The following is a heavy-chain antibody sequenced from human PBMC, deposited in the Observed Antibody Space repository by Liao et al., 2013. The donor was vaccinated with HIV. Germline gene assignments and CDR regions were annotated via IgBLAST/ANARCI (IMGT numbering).Heavy chain of an antibody. V-gene: IGHV4-61*02. CDR2: ISNSGNT. CDR1: GGSISSGGYY. Sequence: QVQLQESGPGLVKPSQTLSLTCTVSGGSISSGGYYWSWTRQPAGKGLEWIGRISNSGNTNYNPSLKSRVTISVDTSKKQFSLKLSSVTAADTAVYYCARDQGITCSSTSCYYYYMDVWGKGTTVTVSS. CDR3: ARDQGITCSSTSCYYYYMDV. D-gene: IGHD2-2*01. J-gene: IGHJ6*03.